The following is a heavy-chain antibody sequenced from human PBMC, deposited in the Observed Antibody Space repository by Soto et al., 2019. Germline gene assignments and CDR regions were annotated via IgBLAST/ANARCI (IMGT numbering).Heavy chain of an antibody. CDR2: IWYDGTNK. J-gene: IGHJ2*01. V-gene: IGHV3-33*01. CDR1: GFTFSSHG. CDR3: ARDKIYGSGCFDF. D-gene: IGHD3-10*01. Sequence: GGSLRLSCEASGFTFSSHGMHWVRQAPGKGLEWVAVIWYDGTNKYYTDSLKGRFTISRDNSKNTLYLQMNSLTAEDTAVYYCARDKIYGSGCFDFWGRGTLVTVSS.